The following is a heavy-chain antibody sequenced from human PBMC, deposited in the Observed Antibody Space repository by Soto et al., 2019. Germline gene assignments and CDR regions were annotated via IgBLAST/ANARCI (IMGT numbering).Heavy chain of an antibody. V-gene: IGHV3-15*01. D-gene: IGHD1-1*01. CDR3: TTGAGYNWNDGGAFDI. CDR1: GFTFSNAW. J-gene: IGHJ3*02. Sequence: EVQLVESGGGLVKPGGSLRLSCAASGFTFSNAWMSWVRQAPGKGLEWVGRIKRKTDGGTTDYAAPVKGRFTISRDDSKNTLYLQMNSLKTEDTAVYYCTTGAGYNWNDGGAFDIWGQGTMVTVSS. CDR2: IKRKTDGGTT.